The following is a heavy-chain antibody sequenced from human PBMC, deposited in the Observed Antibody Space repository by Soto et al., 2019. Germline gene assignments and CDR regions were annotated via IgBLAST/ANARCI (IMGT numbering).Heavy chain of an antibody. CDR2: INPNSGGT. D-gene: IGHD2-2*01. CDR3: ARDNCISTSCQGYYYYGMDV. J-gene: IGHJ6*02. Sequence: ASVKVSCKASGYTFTGYYMHWVRQAPGQGLEWMGWINPNSGGTNYAQKFQGWVTMTRDTSISTAYMELSRLRSDDTAVYYCARDNCISTSCQGYYYYGMDVWGQGTTVTVSS. V-gene: IGHV1-2*04. CDR1: GYTFTGYY.